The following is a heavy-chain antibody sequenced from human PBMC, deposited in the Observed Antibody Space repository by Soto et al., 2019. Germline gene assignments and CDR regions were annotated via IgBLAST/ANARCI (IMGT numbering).Heavy chain of an antibody. CDR1: GGSTRSNVYY. J-gene: IGHJ4*02. Sequence: SESLSLTCTVSGGSTRSNVYYWGWVRQAPGKGLEWIGSMSYTTTAYYNPSLRSRVLISVDTSKNQFSLRLSSVTAADTAVYYCVRHGRDGVTIYGVVAYNFVTWGQGTQVTVSS. D-gene: IGHD3-3*01. CDR2: MSYTTTA. CDR3: VRHGRDGVTIYGVVAYNFVT. V-gene: IGHV4-39*01.